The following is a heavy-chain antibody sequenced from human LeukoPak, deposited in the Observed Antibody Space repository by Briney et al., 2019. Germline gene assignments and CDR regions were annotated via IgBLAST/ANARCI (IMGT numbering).Heavy chain of an antibody. V-gene: IGHV3-11*06. CDR3: ARGGLRYFAD. CDR1: GFTFSDYY. D-gene: IGHD3-9*01. J-gene: IGHJ4*02. Sequence: GGSLRLSCEASGFTFSDYYLSWIRQAPGKGLEWISYISGSSSHINYADSVKGRFTISRDNAKKSLYLQMNSLRSEDTAVYYCARGGLRYFADWGQGTLVTVSS. CDR2: ISGSSSHI.